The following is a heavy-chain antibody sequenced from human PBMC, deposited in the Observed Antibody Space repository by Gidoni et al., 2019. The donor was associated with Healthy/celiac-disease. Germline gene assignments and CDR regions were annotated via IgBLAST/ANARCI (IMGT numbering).Heavy chain of an antibody. CDR1: GFTFSSYS. CDR3: ARDNDYGDDIDY. D-gene: IGHD4-17*01. Sequence: EVQLVESGGDLVQPGWSLRLSCAASGFTFSSYSMNWVRQAPGKGLEWVSYISSSISTIYYADSVKGRFTISRDNAKNSLYLQMNSLRDEDTAVYYCARDNDYGDDIDYWGQGTLVTVSS. V-gene: IGHV3-48*02. J-gene: IGHJ4*02. CDR2: ISSSISTI.